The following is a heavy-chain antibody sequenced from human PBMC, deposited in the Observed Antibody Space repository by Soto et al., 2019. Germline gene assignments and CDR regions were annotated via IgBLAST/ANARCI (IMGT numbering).Heavy chain of an antibody. Sequence: QVQLVQSGAEVKTPGSSVKVSCKASGGNLSSYTISWVRKAPGQGLEWMGRIIPLLGIANYEQKFPGSVTITLDKSTSTAYMELSSLRSEDTAVYYCAMEYCSSTSCYRDYWGQGTLVTVSS. CDR2: IIPLLGIA. CDR1: GGNLSSYT. CDR3: AMEYCSSTSCYRDY. D-gene: IGHD2-2*02. J-gene: IGHJ4*02. V-gene: IGHV1-69*02.